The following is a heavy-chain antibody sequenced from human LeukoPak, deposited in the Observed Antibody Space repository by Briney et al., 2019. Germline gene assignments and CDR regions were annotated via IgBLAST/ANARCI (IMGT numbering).Heavy chain of an antibody. Sequence: SQTLSLTCTVSGGSISSGSYYWGWIRQPPGKGLEWIGSIYYSGSTYYNPSLKSRVTISVDTSKNQFSLKLSSVTAADTAVYYCARVQTIFGVVIIDWFDPWGQGTLVTVSS. V-gene: IGHV4-39*01. CDR3: ARVQTIFGVVIIDWFDP. CDR2: IYYSGST. D-gene: IGHD3-3*01. J-gene: IGHJ5*02. CDR1: GGSISSGSYY.